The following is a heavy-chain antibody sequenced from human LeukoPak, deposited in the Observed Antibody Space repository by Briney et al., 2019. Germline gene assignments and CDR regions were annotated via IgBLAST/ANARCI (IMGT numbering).Heavy chain of an antibody. D-gene: IGHD3-16*02. CDR3: ARGRITFGGVIVLDY. V-gene: IGHV4-4*02. J-gene: IGHJ4*02. CDR2: IYHSGST. Sequence: SGTLSLTCAVSGGSISSSNWWSWVRQPPGKGLEWIGEIYHSGSTNYNPSLKSRVTISVDKSKNQFFLKLSSVTAADTAVYYCARGRITFGGVIVLDYWGQGTLVTVSS. CDR1: GGSISSSNW.